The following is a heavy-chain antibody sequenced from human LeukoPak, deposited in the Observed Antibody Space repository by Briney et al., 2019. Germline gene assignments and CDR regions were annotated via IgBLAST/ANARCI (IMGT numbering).Heavy chain of an antibody. CDR2: ISPNSGGT. CDR3: ATATYSDFWSGYLGEY. J-gene: IGHJ4*02. CDR1: GYTFTDYY. V-gene: IGHV1-2*02. D-gene: IGHD3-3*01. Sequence: ASVKVSCKTSGYTFTDYYLHWVRQAPGQGLEWVGWISPNSGGTYYAQRFKGRVTMTRDTSISTAYMELTRLRSDDTAVYYCATATYSDFWSGYLGEYWGPGTLVTVSS.